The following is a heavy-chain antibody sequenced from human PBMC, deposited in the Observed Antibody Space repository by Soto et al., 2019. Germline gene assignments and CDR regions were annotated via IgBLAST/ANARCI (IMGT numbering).Heavy chain of an antibody. CDR2: ISYSGST. D-gene: IGHD2-2*01. CDR3: ARDPLIILAPGASLDPDFYFYGMDV. Sequence: AETLSVTCTVSGGSVSSGSSCWSWIRQPPGEGLEWIGYISYSGSTNYNPSLKSRVTISADTSKNEFSLRLNSVTAADTAVYYCARDPLIILAPGASLDPDFYFYGMDVWGQGTTVTVSS. J-gene: IGHJ6*02. V-gene: IGHV4-61*01. CDR1: GGSVSSGSSC.